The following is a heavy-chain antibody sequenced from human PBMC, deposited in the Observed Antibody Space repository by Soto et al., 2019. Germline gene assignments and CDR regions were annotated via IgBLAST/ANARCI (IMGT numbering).Heavy chain of an antibody. V-gene: IGHV4-59*01. CDR3: ARSLGAPTIFGVIRPGYYYGMDV. D-gene: IGHD3-3*01. CDR1: GGSISSYY. Sequence: KTSETLSLTCTVSGGSISSYYWSWIRQPPGKGLEWIGYIYYSGSTNYNPSLKSRVTISVDTSKNQFSLKLSSVTAADTAVYCCARSLGAPTIFGVIRPGYYYGMDVWGQGTTVTVSS. J-gene: IGHJ6*02. CDR2: IYYSGST.